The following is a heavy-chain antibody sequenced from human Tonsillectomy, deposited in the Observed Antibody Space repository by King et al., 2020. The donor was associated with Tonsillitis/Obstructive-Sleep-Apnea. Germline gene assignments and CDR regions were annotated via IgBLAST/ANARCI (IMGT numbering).Heavy chain of an antibody. CDR2: IYPGDSDT. J-gene: IGHJ6*03. D-gene: IGHD2-15*01. CDR3: ARYSWGTIDTPSSMDV. Sequence: VQLVESGVEMKKAGESLKIYCKGSGYIFTHYWIGWVRQMPGKGLEWMGIIYPGDSDTRYSPSFQGQVTISADSSISTAYLQCSSLKSSDTAMYYCARYSWGTIDTPSSMDVWGKGTTVTVSS. V-gene: IGHV5-51*01. CDR1: GYIFTHYW.